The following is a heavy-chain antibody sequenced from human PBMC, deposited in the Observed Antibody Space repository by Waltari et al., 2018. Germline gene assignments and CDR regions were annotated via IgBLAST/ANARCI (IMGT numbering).Heavy chain of an antibody. CDR2: ISTYNGNT. D-gene: IGHD4-4*01. CDR3: ARDAVTISPYYYYYMDV. J-gene: IGHJ6*03. Sequence: QVQLVQSGAEVKKPGASVKVSCKASGYTFTSYGISCVRQAPGQGLEWMGWISTYNGNTKNAQKLQGRVTMTTDTSTSTAYMELRSLRSDDTAVFYCARDAVTISPYYYYYMDVWGKGTTVTVSS. V-gene: IGHV1-18*01. CDR1: GYTFTSYG.